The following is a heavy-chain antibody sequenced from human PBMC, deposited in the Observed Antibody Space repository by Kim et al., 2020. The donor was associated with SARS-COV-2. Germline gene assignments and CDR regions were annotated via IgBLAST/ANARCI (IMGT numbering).Heavy chain of an antibody. J-gene: IGHJ5*02. CDR2: INHSGST. CDR3: ARGIYGSGSYYNASHKYNWFDP. V-gene: IGHV4-34*01. CDR1: GGSFSGYY. Sequence: SETLSLTCAVYGGSFSGYYWSWIRQPPGKGLEWIGEINHSGSTNYNPSLKSRVTISVDTSKNQFSLKLSSVTAADTAVYYCARGIYGSGSYYNASHKYNWFDPWGQGTLVTVSS. D-gene: IGHD3-10*01.